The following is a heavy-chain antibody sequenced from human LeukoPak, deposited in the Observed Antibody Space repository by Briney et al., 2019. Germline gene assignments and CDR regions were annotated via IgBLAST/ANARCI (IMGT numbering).Heavy chain of an antibody. CDR1: GGSISSSSYY. J-gene: IGHJ5*02. Sequence: SETLSLTCTVSGGSISSSSYYWSWIRQPPGKGLEWIGYIYYSGSTNYNPSLKSRVTISVDTSKNQFSLKLSSVTAADTAVYYCARLYDYYDSSGQEYWFDPWGQGTLVTVSS. CDR2: IYYSGST. V-gene: IGHV4-61*05. D-gene: IGHD3-22*01. CDR3: ARLYDYYDSSGQEYWFDP.